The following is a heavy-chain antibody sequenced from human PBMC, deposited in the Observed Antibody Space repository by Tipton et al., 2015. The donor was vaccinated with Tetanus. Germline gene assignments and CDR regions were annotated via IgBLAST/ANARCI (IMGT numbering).Heavy chain of an antibody. CDR3: ARALYGSGSHSDY. J-gene: IGHJ4*02. CDR2: INEDGSEK. Sequence: SLRLSCAASGFTFSSLWMSWVRQAPGKGLEWVANINEDGSEKFYVDSVKGRFTISRDNIKNSLYLQMNYLRAEDTALYYCARALYGSGSHSDYWGQGTQITVSS. D-gene: IGHD3-10*01. V-gene: IGHV3-7*04. CDR1: GFTFSSLW.